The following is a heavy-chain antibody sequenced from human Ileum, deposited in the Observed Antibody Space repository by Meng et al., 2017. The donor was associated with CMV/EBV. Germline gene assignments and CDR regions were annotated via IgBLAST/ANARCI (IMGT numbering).Heavy chain of an antibody. CDR1: GFTFSSYA. D-gene: IGHD5-12*01. CDR2: ISYDGSNK. Sequence: GGSLRLSCAASGFTFSSYAMHWVRQAPGKGLEWVAVISYDGSNKYYADSVKGRFTISRDNSKNTLYLQMNSLRAEDTAVYYCARDLLRYSGYEDYWGQGTLVTVSS. CDR3: ARDLLRYSGYEDY. V-gene: IGHV3-30-3*01. J-gene: IGHJ4*02.